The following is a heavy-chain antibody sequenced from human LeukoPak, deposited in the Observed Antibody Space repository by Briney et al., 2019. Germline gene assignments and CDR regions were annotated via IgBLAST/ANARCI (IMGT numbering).Heavy chain of an antibody. Sequence: ASVTVSCTASGYTLTNYGISWVRQAPGQGLEWMGWISGYNGNTNYAQKIQGRVTMTTDTTTSTAFMELRSLRSDDTAVYYCASDPGPGQSWDAFDIWGQGTMVTVS. CDR3: ASDPGPGQSWDAFDI. V-gene: IGHV1-18*04. J-gene: IGHJ3*02. D-gene: IGHD1-14*01. CDR2: ISGYNGNT. CDR1: GYTLTNYG.